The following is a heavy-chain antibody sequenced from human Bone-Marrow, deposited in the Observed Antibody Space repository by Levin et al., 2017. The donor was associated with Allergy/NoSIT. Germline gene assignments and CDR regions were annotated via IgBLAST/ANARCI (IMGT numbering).Heavy chain of an antibody. V-gene: IGHV3-15*01. CDR3: TTGPLRTITMIVVVIQNY. CDR1: GFTFSNAW. J-gene: IGHJ4*02. CDR2: IKSKTDGGTT. Sequence: GESLKISCAASGFTFSNAWMSWVRQAPGKGLEWVGRIKSKTDGGTTDYAAPVKGRFTISRDDSKNTLYLQMNSLKTEDTAVYYCTTGPLRTITMIVVVIQNYWGQGTLVTVSS. D-gene: IGHD3-22*01.